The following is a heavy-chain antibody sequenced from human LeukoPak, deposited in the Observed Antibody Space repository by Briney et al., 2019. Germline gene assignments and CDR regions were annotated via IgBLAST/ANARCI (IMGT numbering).Heavy chain of an antibody. CDR3: ARDRNYYDSSGYQKVFDS. CDR2: INPNSGGT. Sequence: GASVKVSCKASGYTFTGYYMHWVRQAPGQGLEWMGWINPNSGGTNYAQKFQGKVTMTRDTSISTAYMELSRLRSDDTAVYYCARDRNYYDSSGYQKVFDSWGQGTLVTVSS. J-gene: IGHJ4*02. CDR1: GYTFTGYY. D-gene: IGHD3-22*01. V-gene: IGHV1-2*02.